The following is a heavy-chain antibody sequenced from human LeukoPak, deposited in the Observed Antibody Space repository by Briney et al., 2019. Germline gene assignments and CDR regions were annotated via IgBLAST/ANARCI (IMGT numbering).Heavy chain of an antibody. CDR1: GGTFSSYA. V-gene: IGHV1-69*04. Sequence: EASVKVSCKASGGTFSSYAISWVRQAPGQGLEWMERIIPILGIANYAQKFQGRVTITADKSTSTAYMELSSLRSEDTAVYYCARDRVGGYGPLDYWGQGTLVTVSS. CDR3: ARDRVGGYGPLDY. J-gene: IGHJ4*02. D-gene: IGHD5-12*01. CDR2: IIPILGIA.